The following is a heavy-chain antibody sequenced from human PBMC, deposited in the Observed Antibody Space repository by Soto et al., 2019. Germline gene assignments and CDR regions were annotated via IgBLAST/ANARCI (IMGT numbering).Heavy chain of an antibody. Sequence: GSLRLSCTGSGFTFGNYGMHWVRQAPGKGLEWVASTSYDGNNKYYADSLKGRFTISRDNSKKMVYLQMTSLGPEDTAVYYCAKGGGSARDFDYWGQGALVTVSS. V-gene: IGHV3-30*18. J-gene: IGHJ4*02. CDR1: GFTFGNYG. CDR3: AKGGGSARDFDY. D-gene: IGHD1-26*01. CDR2: TSYDGNNK.